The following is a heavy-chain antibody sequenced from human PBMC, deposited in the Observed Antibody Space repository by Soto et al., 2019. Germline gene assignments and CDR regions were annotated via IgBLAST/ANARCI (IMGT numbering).Heavy chain of an antibody. CDR2: ISGSGGSS. V-gene: IGHV3-23*01. Sequence: EVQLLESGGGLVQPGGSLRLSCAASGFTFSSYAMSWVRQAQGKGLEWVSAISGSGGSSYYADSVKGRFTISRDNSKNTLYLQLSSLRAEYTAVYYCAKASGWFGEFDYWGQGTLVTVSS. CDR3: AKASGWFGEFDY. J-gene: IGHJ4*02. CDR1: GFTFSSYA. D-gene: IGHD3-10*01.